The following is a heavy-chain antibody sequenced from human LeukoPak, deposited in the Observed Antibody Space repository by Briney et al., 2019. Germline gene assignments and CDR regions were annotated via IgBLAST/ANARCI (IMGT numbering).Heavy chain of an antibody. V-gene: IGHV3-23*01. CDR1: GFTFSSYA. Sequence: GGSLRLSCAASGFTFSSYAMTWVRQAPGKGLEWVSSIRGSGDSTYYADSVKGRLTISRDNSKSTLYLQMNSLRVEDTAVYYCASLVRDSSGYYYDYWGQGTLVTVSS. D-gene: IGHD3-22*01. CDR2: IRGSGDST. CDR3: ASLVRDSSGYYYDY. J-gene: IGHJ4*02.